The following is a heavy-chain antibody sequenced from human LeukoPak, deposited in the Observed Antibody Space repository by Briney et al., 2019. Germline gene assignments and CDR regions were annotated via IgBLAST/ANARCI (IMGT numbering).Heavy chain of an antibody. J-gene: IGHJ4*02. CDR1: GFTFSSYA. D-gene: IGHD3-10*01. CDR2: ISGSGGST. V-gene: IGHV3-23*01. CDR3: ASAPQSHYGSGSLDY. Sequence: GGSLRLSCAASGFTFSSYAMSWVRQAPGKGLEWVSAISGSGGSTYYADSVKGRFTISRDNSKNTLYLQMNSLRAEDTAVYYCASAPQSHYGSGSLDYWGQGTLVTVSS.